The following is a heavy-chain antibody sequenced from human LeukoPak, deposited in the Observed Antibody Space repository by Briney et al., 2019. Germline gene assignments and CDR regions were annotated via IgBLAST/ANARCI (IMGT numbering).Heavy chain of an antibody. Sequence: ASVKVSCKASGCTFTSYGISWVRQAPGQGLEWMGWISAYNGNTNYAQKLQGRVTMTTDTSTSTAYMELRSLRSDDTAVYYCARVGNYYDFWSGYYYFDYWGQGTLVTVSS. D-gene: IGHD3-3*01. CDR2: ISAYNGNT. CDR3: ARVGNYYDFWSGYYYFDY. J-gene: IGHJ4*02. CDR1: GCTFTSYG. V-gene: IGHV1-18*01.